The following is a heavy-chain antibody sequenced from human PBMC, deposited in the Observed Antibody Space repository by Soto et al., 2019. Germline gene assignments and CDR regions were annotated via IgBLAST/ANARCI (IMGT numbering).Heavy chain of an antibody. CDR2: IYPGDSDT. D-gene: IGHD6-13*01. CDR3: ARHVQAAAGPVDY. V-gene: IGHV5-51*01. CDR1: GYSFTSYW. Sequence: GASLKISCKGSGYSFTSYWIGWVRQMPGKGLEWMGIIYPGDSDTRYSPSFQGQVTISADKSISTAYLQWSSLKASDTAMYYCARHVQAAAGPVDYWGQGTLVTVSS. J-gene: IGHJ4*02.